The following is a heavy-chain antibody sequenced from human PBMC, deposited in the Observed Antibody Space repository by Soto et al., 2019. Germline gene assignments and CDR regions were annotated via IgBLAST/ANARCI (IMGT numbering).Heavy chain of an antibody. J-gene: IGHJ5*02. D-gene: IGHD3-3*01. CDR1: GYTFTSYD. Sequence: GASVKVSCKASGYTFTSYDINWVRQATGQGLEWMGWMNPNSGNTGYAQKFQGRVTMTRNTSISTAYMELSSLRSEDTAVYYCARGTYYDFWSGYRGGGTWFDPWGQGTLVTVSS. CDR2: MNPNSGNT. CDR3: ARGTYYDFWSGYRGGGTWFDP. V-gene: IGHV1-8*01.